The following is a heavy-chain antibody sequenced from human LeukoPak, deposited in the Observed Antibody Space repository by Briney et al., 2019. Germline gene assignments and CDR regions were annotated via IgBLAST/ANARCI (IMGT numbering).Heavy chain of an antibody. V-gene: IGHV3-23*01. CDR3: AKEAGYSGYDYPDY. D-gene: IGHD5-12*01. CDR2: ISGSGYSR. Sequence: GGSLRLSCAASGFTFSSYALSWVRQAPGKVLEWVSGISGSGYSRNYADSVKGRFTISRDNSKNTLYLQMNSLRVEDTAVYYCAKEAGYSGYDYPDYWGQGTLVTVSS. J-gene: IGHJ4*02. CDR1: GFTFSSYA.